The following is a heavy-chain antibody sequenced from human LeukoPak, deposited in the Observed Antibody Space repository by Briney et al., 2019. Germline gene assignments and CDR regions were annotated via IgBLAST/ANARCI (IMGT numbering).Heavy chain of an antibody. CDR3: ARFINSGYLDY. Sequence: SVTLSCKASGGTFSSYAISWVRQAPGQELEWMGGIIPIFGTANYAQKFQGRVTITADESTSTAYMELSSLRSEDTAVYYCARFINSGYLDYWGQGTLVTVSS. V-gene: IGHV1-69*13. CDR1: GGTFSSYA. CDR2: IIPIFGTA. J-gene: IGHJ4*02. D-gene: IGHD1-26*01.